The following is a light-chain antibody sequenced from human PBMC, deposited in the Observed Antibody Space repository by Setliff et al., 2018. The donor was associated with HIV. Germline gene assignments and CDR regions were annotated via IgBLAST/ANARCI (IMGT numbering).Light chain of an antibody. Sequence: NFMLTQPHSVSESPGKTVIISCTRSSGNIASNYVQWYQQRPGSSPTTVIYEDDKRPSGVPDRFSGSTDSSSNSASLTISGLKTEDEADYYCQSYNSDIVIFGGGTKVTVL. CDR1: SGNIASNY. CDR3: QSYNSDIVI. J-gene: IGLJ2*01. CDR2: EDD. V-gene: IGLV6-57*01.